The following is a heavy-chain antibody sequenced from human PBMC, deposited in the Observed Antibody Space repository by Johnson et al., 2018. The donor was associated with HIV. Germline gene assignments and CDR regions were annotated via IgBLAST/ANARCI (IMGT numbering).Heavy chain of an antibody. CDR3: TTGVRPKYRHYAFDI. V-gene: IGHV3-15*01. J-gene: IGHJ3*02. Sequence: VQLVESGGGVVQPGRSLRLSCAASGFTFSNAWMSWVRQAPGKGLEWVGRIKSKTDGGTTDYAAPVKGRFTISRDDSKNTLYLQMNSLKTEDTAVYYCTTGVRPKYRHYAFDIWGQGTMVTVSS. CDR2: IKSKTDGGTT. D-gene: IGHD3-10*01. CDR1: GFTFSNAW.